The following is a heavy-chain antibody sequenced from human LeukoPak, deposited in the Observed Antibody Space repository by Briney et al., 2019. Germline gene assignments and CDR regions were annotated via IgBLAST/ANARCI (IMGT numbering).Heavy chain of an antibody. CDR3: VRDPSYGSSWYYYMDV. J-gene: IGHJ6*03. Sequence: GGSLRLSCAASGFTFSSYEMNWVRQAPGKGLEWVSYIRSSGSTIYYADSVKGRFTISRDNAKKSLYLQMNSLRAEDTAVYYCVRDPSYGSSWYYYMDVWGKGTTVTVSS. D-gene: IGHD6-13*01. CDR2: IRSSGSTI. V-gene: IGHV3-48*03. CDR1: GFTFSSYE.